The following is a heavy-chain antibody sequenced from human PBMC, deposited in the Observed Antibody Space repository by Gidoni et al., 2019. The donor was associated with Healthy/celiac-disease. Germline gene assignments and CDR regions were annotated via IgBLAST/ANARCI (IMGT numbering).Heavy chain of an antibody. CDR3: ARGPDYYYGMDV. J-gene: IGHJ6*02. Sequence: QVQLVESGGGVVQPGRSLRLSCAASGLTFSSYGMHWVRQAPGKGLEWVAVIWYDGSNKYYADSVKGRFTISRDNSKNTLYLQMNSLRAEDTAVYYCARGPDYYYGMDVWGQGITVTVSS. CDR1: GLTFSSYG. V-gene: IGHV3-33*01. CDR2: IWYDGSNK.